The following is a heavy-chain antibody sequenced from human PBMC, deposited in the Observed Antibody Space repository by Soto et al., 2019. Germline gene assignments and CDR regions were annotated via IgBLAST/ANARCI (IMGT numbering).Heavy chain of an antibody. CDR2: IRSKAYGGTT. Sequence: PGGSLRLSCTASGFTFGDYAMSWVRQAPGKGLEWVGFIRSKAYGGTTEYAASVKGRFTISRDDSKSIAYLQMNSLKTEDTAVYYCTRGRIFGVVIITAFDIWGQGTMVTV. D-gene: IGHD3-3*01. CDR3: TRGRIFGVVIITAFDI. V-gene: IGHV3-49*04. J-gene: IGHJ3*02. CDR1: GFTFGDYA.